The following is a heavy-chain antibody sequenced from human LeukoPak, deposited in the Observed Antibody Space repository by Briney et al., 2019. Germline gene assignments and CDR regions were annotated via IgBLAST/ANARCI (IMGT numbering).Heavy chain of an antibody. Sequence: SETLSLTCAVYGGSFSGYYWSWIRQPPGKGLEWIGEINHSGSTNYNPSLKSRVTISVDTSKNQFSLKLSSVTAADTAVYYCARARPPKLRYFDYWGQGALVTVSS. CDR1: GGSFSGYY. D-gene: IGHD3-9*01. J-gene: IGHJ4*02. CDR3: ARARPPKLRYFDY. CDR2: INHSGST. V-gene: IGHV4-34*01.